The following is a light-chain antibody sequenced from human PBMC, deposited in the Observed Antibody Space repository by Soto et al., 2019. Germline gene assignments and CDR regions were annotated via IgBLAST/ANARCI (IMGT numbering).Light chain of an antibody. CDR1: QSVLSNSHNKNS. V-gene: IGKV4-1*01. CDR3: YQNGRTLRWR. Sequence: DIVMTQSPDSLAVSLGERATINCKSSQSVLSNSHNKNSIAWYQQKPGQPPRLLIYWASTRESGVPDRFGGSGSGTNFPLPIASRKVEDVAVYFCYQNGRTLRWRFARGPKVETK. CDR2: WAS. J-gene: IGKJ1*01.